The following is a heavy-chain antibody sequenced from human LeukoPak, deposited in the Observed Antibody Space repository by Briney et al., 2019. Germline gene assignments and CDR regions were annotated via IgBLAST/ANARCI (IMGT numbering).Heavy chain of an antibody. J-gene: IGHJ4*02. Sequence: PGGSLRLSCAASGFTFSSYWMSWVRQAPGKGLEWVANIKQDGSEKYYVDSVKGRFTISRDNAKNSLYLQMNSLRAEDTAVYYCAREERITTIVVVAYYFDYWGQGTLVTVSS. CDR1: GFTFSSYW. CDR2: IKQDGSEK. CDR3: AREERITTIVVVAYYFDY. D-gene: IGHD3-22*01. V-gene: IGHV3-7*01.